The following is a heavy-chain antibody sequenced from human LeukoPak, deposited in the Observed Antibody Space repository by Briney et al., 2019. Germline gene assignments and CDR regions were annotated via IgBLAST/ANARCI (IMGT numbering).Heavy chain of an antibody. CDR2: ITWNSGST. V-gene: IGHV3-9*01. CDR1: GLIFDDYA. CDR3: AKDTCSGTSCSFDY. Sequence: GGSLRLSCAASGLIFDDYAMHWVRQAPGKGLEWVSGITWNSGSTGYADSVKGRFTISRDNAKNSLFVQMNSLRAEDTALYYCAKDTCSGTSCSFDYWGQGTLVTVSS. J-gene: IGHJ4*02. D-gene: IGHD2-2*01.